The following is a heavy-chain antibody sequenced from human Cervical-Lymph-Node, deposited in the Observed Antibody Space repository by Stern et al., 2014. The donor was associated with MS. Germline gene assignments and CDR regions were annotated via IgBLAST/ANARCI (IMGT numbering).Heavy chain of an antibody. Sequence: VQLVQSGAEVKKPGESLKISCKGSGYSFTSYWIGWVRQMPGKGLAWLGIIYPGDSDTSYSPSFQGKVTISADKSISTAYLQWSSLKASDTAMYYCARPLLHGRNYYYYGMDVWGQGTTVTVSS. CDR1: GYSFTSYW. CDR3: ARPLLHGRNYYYYGMDV. D-gene: IGHD5-24*01. CDR2: IYPGDSDT. V-gene: IGHV5-51*01. J-gene: IGHJ6*02.